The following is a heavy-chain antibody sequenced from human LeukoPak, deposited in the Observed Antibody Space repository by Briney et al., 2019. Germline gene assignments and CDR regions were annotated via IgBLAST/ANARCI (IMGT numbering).Heavy chain of an antibody. CDR1: GFTFSSYS. J-gene: IGHJ3*02. CDR2: ISTNSNYI. V-gene: IGHV3-21*04. D-gene: IGHD4-17*01. CDR3: ARDFYGAAAIDAFDI. Sequence: GGSLRLSCAASGFTFSSYSMNWVRQAPGKGLEWVSSISTNSNYIYYADSVKGRFSISRDNAKNSLYLQMNSLRAEDTAVYYCARDFYGAAAIDAFDIWGQGTMVTVSS.